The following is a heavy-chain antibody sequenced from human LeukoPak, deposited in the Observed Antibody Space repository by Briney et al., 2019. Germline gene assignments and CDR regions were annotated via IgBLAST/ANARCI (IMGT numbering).Heavy chain of an antibody. J-gene: IGHJ3*02. CDR2: INPSGGST. Sequence: ASVKVSCKASGYTFTSYYMHWVRQAPGQGLEWMGIINPSGGSTSYAQKFQGRVTMTRDTSTSTVYMELSSLRSEDTAVYYCATAHIVVADAFDIWGQGTMVTVSS. CDR1: GYTFTSYY. V-gene: IGHV1-46*01. CDR3: ATAHIVVADAFDI. D-gene: IGHD2-21*01.